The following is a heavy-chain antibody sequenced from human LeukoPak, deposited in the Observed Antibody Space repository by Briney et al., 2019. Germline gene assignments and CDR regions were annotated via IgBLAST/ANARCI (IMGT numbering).Heavy chain of an antibody. J-gene: IGHJ4*02. CDR1: GYTFTSYY. CDR2: INPSGGST. V-gene: IGHV1-46*01. CDR3: ASIPVRGVITEDY. D-gene: IGHD3-10*01. Sequence: ASVKVSCKASGYTFTSYYMHWVRQAPGQGLEWMGIINPSGGSTSYAQKFQGRVTMTRDTSTSTVYIELSSLRSEGTAVYYCASIPVRGVITEDYWGQGTLVTVSS.